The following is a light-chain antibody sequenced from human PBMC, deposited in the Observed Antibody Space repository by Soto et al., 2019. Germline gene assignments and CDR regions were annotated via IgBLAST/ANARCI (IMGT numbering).Light chain of an antibody. CDR3: QQYDNLPRT. V-gene: IGKV1-33*01. CDR1: QDISNY. CDR2: DAS. J-gene: IGKJ4*01. Sequence: DTQMTQSPSSLSASVGDRVTITCQASQDISNYLNWYQQKPGKAPKLLIYDASNLETGVPSRFSGSGSGTDFTFTISSLQPEDIATYYCQQYDNLPRTFGGGTKVDIK.